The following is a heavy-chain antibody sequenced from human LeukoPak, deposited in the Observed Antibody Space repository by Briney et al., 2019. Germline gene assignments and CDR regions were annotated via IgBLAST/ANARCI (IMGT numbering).Heavy chain of an antibody. CDR1: GFTFSSSA. J-gene: IGHJ4*02. CDR2: ISGSGGST. Sequence: GGSLRLSCAASGFTFSSSAMSWVRQAPGKGLEWVSAISGSGGSTYYADSVKGRFTISRDNSKNTLYLQMNSLRAEDTAVYYCARDGYSYGYPDYWGQGTLVTVSS. V-gene: IGHV3-23*01. CDR3: ARDGYSYGYPDY. D-gene: IGHD5-18*01.